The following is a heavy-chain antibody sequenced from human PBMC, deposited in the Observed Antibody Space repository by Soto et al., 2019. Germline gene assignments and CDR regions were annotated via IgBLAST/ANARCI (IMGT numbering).Heavy chain of an antibody. V-gene: IGHV3-73*01. Sequence: GGSLRLSCAASGFTFSGSAMHWVRQASGKGLEWVGRIRSKANSYATAYAASVKGRFTISRDDSKNTAYLQMNSLKTEDTAVYYCIASYYDILTGRDYWGQGTLVTVSS. CDR1: GFTFSGSA. D-gene: IGHD3-9*01. J-gene: IGHJ4*02. CDR3: IASYYDILTGRDY. CDR2: IRSKANSYAT.